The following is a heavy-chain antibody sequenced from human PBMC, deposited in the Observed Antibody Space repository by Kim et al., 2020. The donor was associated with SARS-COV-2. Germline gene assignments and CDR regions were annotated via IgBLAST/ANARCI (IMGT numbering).Heavy chain of an antibody. CDR3: AAGIAVAGTPDIYYYYYGMDV. D-gene: IGHD6-19*01. V-gene: IGHV1-24*01. Sequence: ASVKVSCKVSGYTLTELSMHWVRQAPGKGLEWMGGFDPEDGETIYAQKFQGRVAMTEDTSTDTAYMELSSLRSEDTAVYYCAAGIAVAGTPDIYYYYYGMDVWGQGTTAPAS. J-gene: IGHJ6*02. CDR2: FDPEDGET. CDR1: GYTLTELS.